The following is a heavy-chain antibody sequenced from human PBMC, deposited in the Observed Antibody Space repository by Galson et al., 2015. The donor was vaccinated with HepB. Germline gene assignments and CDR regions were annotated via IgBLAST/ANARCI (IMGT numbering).Heavy chain of an antibody. CDR3: ARSFYGDDYFDY. Sequence: LRLSCAASGFTFSTYSMNWVRQAPGKGLEWVSSISSSSNYIYYADSLKGRFTISRDNARNSLNLQINSLRAEDTAVYYCARSFYGDDYFDYWGQGTLVTVSS. J-gene: IGHJ4*02. CDR1: GFTFSTYS. D-gene: IGHD4-17*01. CDR2: ISSSSNYI. V-gene: IGHV3-21*01.